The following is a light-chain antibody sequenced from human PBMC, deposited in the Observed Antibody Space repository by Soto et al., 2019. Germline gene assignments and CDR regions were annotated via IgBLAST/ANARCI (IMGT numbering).Light chain of an antibody. CDR3: SSFTRSNSYV. CDR2: DVS. V-gene: IGLV2-14*03. Sequence: QSALTQPASVSGSPGQSITISCTGTSSDVGAYNYVSWYQQHPGKGPKLMVYDVSDRPSGVSNRFSGSKSGNTASLTISGLQAEDEADYYCSSFTRSNSYVFGTGTKVTVL. CDR1: SSDVGAYNY. J-gene: IGLJ1*01.